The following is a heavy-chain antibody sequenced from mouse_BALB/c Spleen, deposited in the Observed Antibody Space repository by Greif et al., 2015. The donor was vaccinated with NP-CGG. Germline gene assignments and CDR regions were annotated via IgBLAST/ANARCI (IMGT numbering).Heavy chain of an antibody. Sequence: EVMLVESGGGLVQPGGSRKLSCAASGFTFSSFGMHWVRQAPEKGLEWVAYISSGSSTIYYADTVKGRFTISRDNPKNTLFLQMTSPRSEDTAMYYCARSSSYDGVWFAYWSQGTLVTVSA. J-gene: IGHJ3*01. CDR1: GFTFSSFG. D-gene: IGHD2-3*01. V-gene: IGHV5-17*02. CDR3: ARSSSYDGVWFAY. CDR2: ISSGSSTI.